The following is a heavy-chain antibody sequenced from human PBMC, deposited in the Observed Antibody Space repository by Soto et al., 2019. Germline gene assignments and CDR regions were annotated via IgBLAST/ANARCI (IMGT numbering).Heavy chain of an antibody. V-gene: IGHV3-23*01. J-gene: IGHJ4*02. CDR1: GFTFSSDA. D-gene: IGHD1-26*01. Sequence: EVQLLESGGGLVQPGGSLRLSCAASGFTFSSDAMRWDRQAPGKGLEWVSAISGSGDSTYYADSVKGRFTVARDTSKNTLYLQMNSLRAEETAVYYCARRGSGSYYDYWGQGTLVTVSS. CDR2: ISGSGDST. CDR3: ARRGSGSYYDY.